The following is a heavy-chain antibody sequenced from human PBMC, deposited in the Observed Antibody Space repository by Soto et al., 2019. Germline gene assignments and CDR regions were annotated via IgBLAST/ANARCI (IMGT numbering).Heavy chain of an antibody. CDR2: NIPIFGTA. J-gene: IGHJ4*02. CDR1: GGTFSSYA. CDR3: AREGSHEEWELRYFDY. D-gene: IGHD1-26*01. Sequence: QVQLVQSGAEVKKPGSSVKVSCKASGGTFSSYAISWVRQAPGQGLEWMGGNIPIFGTANYAQKFQGRVTITADESTSTAYMELSSLRSEDTAVYYCAREGSHEEWELRYFDYWGQGTLVTVSS. V-gene: IGHV1-69*01.